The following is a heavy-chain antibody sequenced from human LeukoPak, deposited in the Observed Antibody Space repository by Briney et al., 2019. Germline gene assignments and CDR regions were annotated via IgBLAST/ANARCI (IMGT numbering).Heavy chain of an antibody. CDR1: GFTFSNYE. J-gene: IGHJ6*03. Sequence: PGGSLRLSCAASGFTFSNYEMNWVRQAPGKGLEWVSSISSSSSYIYYADSVKGRFTISRDNAKNSLYLQMNSLRAEDTAVYYFATLGGGDDFWSGYPTSYYYYYMDVWGKGTTVTVSS. CDR2: ISSSSSYI. CDR3: ATLGGGDDFWSGYPTSYYYYYMDV. V-gene: IGHV3-21*01. D-gene: IGHD3-3*01.